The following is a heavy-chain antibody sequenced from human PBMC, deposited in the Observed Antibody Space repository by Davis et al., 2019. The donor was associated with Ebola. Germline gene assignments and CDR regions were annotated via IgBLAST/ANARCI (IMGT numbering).Heavy chain of an antibody. CDR2: IYASGST. CDR1: GGSISSYY. V-gene: IGHV4-4*07. CDR3: AREGNYYYNAMDV. Sequence: PSETLSLTCTVSGGSISSYYWSWIRQPADKGLEWIGRIYASGSTNYNPSLKSRVTMSVDTSKNQFSLKLSSVTAADTAVYYCAREGNYYYNAMDVWGQGTTITVSS. J-gene: IGHJ6*02.